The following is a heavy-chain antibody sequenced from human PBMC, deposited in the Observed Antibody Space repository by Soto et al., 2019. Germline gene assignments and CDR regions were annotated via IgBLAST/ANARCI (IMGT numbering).Heavy chain of an antibody. CDR2: IYSGGST. Sequence: EVQLVETGGGLIQPGGSLRLSCAASGFTVSSNYMSWVRQAPGKGLEWVSVIYSGGSTYYADSVKGRFTITRDNSQNTLYLQMNSLRAEDTAVYYCARSYYDILTGYIDYWGQGTLVTVSS. D-gene: IGHD3-9*01. CDR3: ARSYYDILTGYIDY. CDR1: GFTVSSNY. J-gene: IGHJ4*02. V-gene: IGHV3-53*02.